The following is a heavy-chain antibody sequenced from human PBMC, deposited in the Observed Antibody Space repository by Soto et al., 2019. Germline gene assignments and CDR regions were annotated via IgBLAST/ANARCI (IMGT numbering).Heavy chain of an antibody. CDR2: ISGSGGST. V-gene: IGHV3-23*01. Sequence: SLRLSCAASGSTFSSYAMSWVRQAPGKGLEWVSAISGSGGSTYYADSVKGRFTISRDNSKNTLYLQMNSLRAEDTAVYYCAKVPSSGWYFDYWGQGTLVTVSS. CDR3: AKVPSSGWYFDY. CDR1: GSTFSSYA. D-gene: IGHD6-19*01. J-gene: IGHJ4*02.